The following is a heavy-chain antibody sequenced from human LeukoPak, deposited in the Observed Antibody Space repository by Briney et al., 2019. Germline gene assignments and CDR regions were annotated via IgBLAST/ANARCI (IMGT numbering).Heavy chain of an antibody. CDR3: ARILARQFTSFSDSSPYTYYYMDV. Sequence: PSETLSLTCTVSGGSISSSSYYWGWIRQPPGKGLEWIGTMYYSGNTYYNPSLKSRVTISVDTSKNQFSLKLSSVTAADTAVYYCARILARQFTSFSDSSPYTYYYMDVWGTGTTVTVSS. CDR1: GGSISSSSYY. J-gene: IGHJ6*03. CDR2: MYYSGNT. D-gene: IGHD2/OR15-2a*01. V-gene: IGHV4-39*07.